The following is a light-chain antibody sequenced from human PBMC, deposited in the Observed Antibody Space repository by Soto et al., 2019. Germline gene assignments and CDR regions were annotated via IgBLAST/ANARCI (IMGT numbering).Light chain of an antibody. CDR1: QGVSSY. CDR3: QQRSNWHPLT. CDR2: DAS. J-gene: IGKJ4*01. V-gene: IGKV3D-11*01. Sequence: EIVLTQSPATLSLSPGERATLSCRASQGVSSYLAWYQQKPGQAPRLLIYDASNRATGIPARFSGSGPGTDFTPTISSLEPEDFAVYYCQQRSNWHPLTFGGGTKVEIK.